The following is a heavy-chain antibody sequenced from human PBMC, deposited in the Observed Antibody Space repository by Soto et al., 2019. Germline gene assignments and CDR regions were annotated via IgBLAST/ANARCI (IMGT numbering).Heavy chain of an antibody. CDR1: GFTFNSYA. V-gene: IGHV3-23*01. CDR2: ISGSGGST. J-gene: IGHJ4*02. D-gene: IGHD6-13*01. CDR3: AKDAPARYSSSLRYY. Sequence: PVGSLRLSCAASGFTFNSYAMSWVRPEPGKGLEWVSAISGSGGSTYYADSVKGRFTISRDNSKNTLYLQMNSLRAEDTAVYDCAKDAPARYSSSLRYYWGQGTPVTVSS.